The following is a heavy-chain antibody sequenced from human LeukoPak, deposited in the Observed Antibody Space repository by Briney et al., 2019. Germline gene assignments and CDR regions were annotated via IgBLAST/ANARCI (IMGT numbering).Heavy chain of an antibody. Sequence: PRGSLRLSCAASGFTFSSYEMHWVRQAPGKGLEWVSYISSSGSTIYYADSVKGRFTISRDNGKNSLYLQMNSLRAEDTAVYYCAREGSSWPPTLDYWGQGTLVTVSS. CDR2: ISSSGSTI. D-gene: IGHD6-13*01. J-gene: IGHJ4*02. CDR3: AREGSSWPPTLDY. V-gene: IGHV3-48*03. CDR1: GFTFSSYE.